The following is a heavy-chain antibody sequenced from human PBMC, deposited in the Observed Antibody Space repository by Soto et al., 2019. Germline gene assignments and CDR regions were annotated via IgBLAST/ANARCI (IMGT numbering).Heavy chain of an antibody. Sequence: SVKVSCKASGGTFSSYAISWVRQAPGQGLEWMGGIIPIFGTANYAQKFQGRVTITADGSTSTAYMELSSLRSEDTAVYYCAKELRSIYYGMDVWGQGTTVTVSS. CDR3: AKELRSIYYGMDV. CDR2: IIPIFGTA. D-gene: IGHD1-7*01. V-gene: IGHV1-69*13. CDR1: GGTFSSYA. J-gene: IGHJ6*02.